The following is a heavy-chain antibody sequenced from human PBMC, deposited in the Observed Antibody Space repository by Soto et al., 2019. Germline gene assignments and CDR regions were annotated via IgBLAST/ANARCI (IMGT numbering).Heavy chain of an antibody. CDR1: GGSFSGYY. J-gene: IGHJ6*02. V-gene: IGHV4-34*01. D-gene: IGHD2-15*01. CDR2: INHSGST. Sequence: PSETLSHTCAVYGGSFSGYYWIWIRQPPGKGLEWIGEINHSGSTNYNPSLKSRVTISVDTSKNQFSLKLSSVTAADTAVYYCASLFVLVVAATSFDGMDVWGQGTTVTVSS. CDR3: ASLFVLVVAATSFDGMDV.